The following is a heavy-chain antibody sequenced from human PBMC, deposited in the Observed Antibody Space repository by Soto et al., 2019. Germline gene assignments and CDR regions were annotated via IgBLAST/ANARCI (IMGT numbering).Heavy chain of an antibody. Sequence: SETLSLTCTVSGGSISSYYWSWIRQPPGKGLEWIGYIYYSGSTNCNPSLKSRVTISVDTSKNQFSLKLSSVTAADTAVYYCASSRRGSVFDYWGQGTLVTVSS. D-gene: IGHD3-10*01. V-gene: IGHV4-59*12. CDR1: GGSISSYY. CDR3: ASSRRGSVFDY. J-gene: IGHJ4*02. CDR2: IYYSGST.